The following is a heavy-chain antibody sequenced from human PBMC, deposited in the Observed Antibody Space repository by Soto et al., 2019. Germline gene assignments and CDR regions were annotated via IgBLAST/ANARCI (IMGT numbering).Heavy chain of an antibody. CDR2: ISSSSSTI. V-gene: IGHV3-48*01. D-gene: IGHD3-3*01. Sequence: EVQLVESGGGLVQPGGSLRLSCAASGFTFSSYSMNWVRQAPGKGREGVSYISSSSSTIYYADSVKGRFTISRDNAKNSLYLQMNSLRAEDTAVYYCASAGYYDFWSGSRGVDYWGQGTLVTVSS. CDR1: GFTFSSYS. CDR3: ASAGYYDFWSGSRGVDY. J-gene: IGHJ4*02.